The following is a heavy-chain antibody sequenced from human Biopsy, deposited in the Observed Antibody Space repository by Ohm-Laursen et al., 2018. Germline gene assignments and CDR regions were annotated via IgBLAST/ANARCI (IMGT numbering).Heavy chain of an antibody. J-gene: IGHJ2*01. Sequence: GTLSLTCSVSGGSTNDYFWSWIRQPAGETLEWIGRIYSSGGSSYNPSLKSRISMSMDTSNTQFSLTLTSVTAADTAVYYCARTPGKAVAGRFLDLWGRGTLVTVSS. D-gene: IGHD6-19*01. V-gene: IGHV4-4*07. CDR3: ARTPGKAVAGRFLDL. CDR2: IYSSGGS. CDR1: GGSTNDYF.